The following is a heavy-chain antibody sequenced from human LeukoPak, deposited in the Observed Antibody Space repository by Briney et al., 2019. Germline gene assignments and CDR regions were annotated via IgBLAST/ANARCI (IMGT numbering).Heavy chain of an antibody. CDR3: AKGKYYDFWSGYTEFDY. CDR2: ISGGGGST. D-gene: IGHD3-3*01. CDR1: GFSFNNYA. J-gene: IGHJ4*02. Sequence: GGSLRLSCAASGFSFNNYAMHWVRQAPGKGLEWVSAISGGGGSTYYADSVKGRFTISRDNSKNTLYLQMNSLRAEDTAVYYCAKGKYYDFWSGYTEFDYWGQGTLVTVSS. V-gene: IGHV3-23*01.